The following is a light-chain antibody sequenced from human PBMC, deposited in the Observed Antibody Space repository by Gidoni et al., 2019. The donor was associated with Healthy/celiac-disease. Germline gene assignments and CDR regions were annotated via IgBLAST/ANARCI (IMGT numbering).Light chain of an antibody. V-gene: IGKV1-9*01. CDR2: ATS. J-gene: IGKJ3*01. CDR3: QQLNSYPFT. Sequence: DIQLTQSPSFLSASVGDRVTIPCRASQGISSYLAWYQQKPGKAPNLLIYATSTLQGGVPSRFSGSGSGTEFTLTISSLQPEDFATYYCQQLNSYPFTFGPGTKVDIK. CDR1: QGISSY.